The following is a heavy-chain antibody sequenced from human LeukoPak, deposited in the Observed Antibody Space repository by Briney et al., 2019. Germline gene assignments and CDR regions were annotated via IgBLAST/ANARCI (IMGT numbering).Heavy chain of an antibody. CDR3: ARSSPTYYFDSSGYYYGDY. Sequence: ASVKVSCKASAYSFTDYYIHWVRQAPGPGLEWMGRINPNSGGTDYAQKFQGRVTMTRDTSISTAYMELSRLRSDDTAVYYCARSSPTYYFDSSGYYYGDYWGQGTLVIVSS. J-gene: IGHJ4*02. CDR2: INPNSGGT. CDR1: AYSFTDYY. V-gene: IGHV1-2*06. D-gene: IGHD3-22*01.